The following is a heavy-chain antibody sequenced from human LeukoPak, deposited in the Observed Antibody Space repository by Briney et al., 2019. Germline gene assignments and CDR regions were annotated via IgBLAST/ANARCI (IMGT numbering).Heavy chain of an antibody. CDR1: GYSFTSYW. J-gene: IGHJ4*02. V-gene: IGHV5-51*01. Sequence: PGESLKISCKGSGYSFTSYWIGWVRQMPGKGLEWMGIIHPPDSDTRYSPSFQGQVTISADKSINTAYLQWNSLKASDTAMYYCARWGGYCTGGSCYPLYYFDSWGQGTLVTVSS. CDR3: ARWGGYCTGGSCYPLYYFDS. CDR2: IHPPDSDT. D-gene: IGHD2-15*01.